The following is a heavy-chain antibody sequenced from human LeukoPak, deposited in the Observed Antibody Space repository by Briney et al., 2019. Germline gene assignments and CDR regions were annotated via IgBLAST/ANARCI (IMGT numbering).Heavy chain of an antibody. CDR3: AKIRGP. D-gene: IGHD3-10*01. V-gene: IGHV3-23*01. Sequence: GGSLRLSCAASGFPFSSYAMTWVRQAPGKGLEWVSGISGSGATTYYAESVKGRFTISRDNSKNTLYLQMSSLRAEDTAVYYCAKIRGPWGQGTLVTVSS. J-gene: IGHJ5*02. CDR1: GFPFSSYA. CDR2: ISGSGATT.